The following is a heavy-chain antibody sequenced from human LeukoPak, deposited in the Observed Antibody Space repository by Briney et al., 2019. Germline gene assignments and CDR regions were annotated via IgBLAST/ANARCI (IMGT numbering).Heavy chain of an antibody. Sequence: GGSLRLSCAASGFTFSSYGIHWVRQAPGKGLEWVAVISYDGSNKYYADSVKGRFTISRDNSKNTLYLQMNSLRAEDTAVYYCARDDSSSWEIYWGQGTLVTVSS. J-gene: IGHJ4*02. CDR3: ARDDSSSWEIY. D-gene: IGHD6-13*01. CDR1: GFTFSSYG. V-gene: IGHV3-30*03. CDR2: ISYDGSNK.